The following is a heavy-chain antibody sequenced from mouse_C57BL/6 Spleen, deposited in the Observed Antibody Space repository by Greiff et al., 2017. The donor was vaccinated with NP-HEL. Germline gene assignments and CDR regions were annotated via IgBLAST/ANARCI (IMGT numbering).Heavy chain of an antibody. V-gene: IGHV5-6*01. CDR2: ISSGGSYT. CDR3: ARLGRRDYFDY. CDR1: GFTFSSYG. Sequence: EVQVVESGGDSVKPGGSLKLSCAASGFTFSSYGMSWVRQTPDKRLEWVATISSGGSYTYYPDSVKGRFTISRDNAKNTLYLQMSSLKSEDTAMYYCARLGRRDYFDYWGQGTTLTVSS. D-gene: IGHD4-1*01. J-gene: IGHJ2*01.